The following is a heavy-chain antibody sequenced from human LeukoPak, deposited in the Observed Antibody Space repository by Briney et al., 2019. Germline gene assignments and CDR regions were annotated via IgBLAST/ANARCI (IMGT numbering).Heavy chain of an antibody. V-gene: IGHV3-21*01. CDR3: ARVAYCGGDCYPLDY. Sequence: GSLRLSCAASGFTFSSYSMNWVRQAPGKGLEWVSSISSSSSYIYYADSVKGRFTISRDNAKNSLYLQMNSLRAEDTAVYYCARVAYCGGDCYPLDYWGQGTLVTVSS. CDR1: GFTFSSYS. J-gene: IGHJ4*02. CDR2: ISSSSSYI. D-gene: IGHD2-21*02.